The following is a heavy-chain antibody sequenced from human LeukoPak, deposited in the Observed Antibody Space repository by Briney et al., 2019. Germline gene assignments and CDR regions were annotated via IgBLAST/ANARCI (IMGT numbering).Heavy chain of an antibody. Sequence: RASETLSLTCAVYGGSFSGYYWSWIRQPPGKGLEWIGEINHSGSTNYNPSLKSRVTISVDTSKNQFSLKLSSVTAADTAVYYCARRHYDRGTHSDAFDIWGQGTMVTVSS. CDR2: INHSGST. CDR3: ARRHYDRGTHSDAFDI. CDR1: GGSFSGYY. D-gene: IGHD3-22*01. J-gene: IGHJ3*02. V-gene: IGHV4-34*01.